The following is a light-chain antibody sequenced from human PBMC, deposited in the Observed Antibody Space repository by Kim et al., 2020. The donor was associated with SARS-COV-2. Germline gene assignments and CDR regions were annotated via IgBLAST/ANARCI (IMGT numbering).Light chain of an antibody. CDR1: QNINSY. Sequence: DIQMTQSPSSLSASVGDRVTITCRASQNINSYLNWYQQKPGKAPKVLIYAASSLQSWVPSRFSGSGSATDFTLTITSLQPEDFATYYCQQSYSIPLTFGGGTKVDIK. CDR3: QQSYSIPLT. V-gene: IGKV1-39*01. CDR2: AAS. J-gene: IGKJ4*01.